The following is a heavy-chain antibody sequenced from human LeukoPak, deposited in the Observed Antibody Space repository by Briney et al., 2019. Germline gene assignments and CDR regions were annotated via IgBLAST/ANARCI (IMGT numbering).Heavy chain of an antibody. CDR1: GVSFRSYS. D-gene: IGHD6-13*01. Sequence: SETLSLTCAVYGVSFRSYSWTWIRQPPGKGLEWIGEINHSGSTNYNPSLESRVTISVDTSKNQFSLKLSSVTAADTAVYYCARAYSSSWYFNWFDPWGQGTLVTVSS. CDR2: INHSGST. J-gene: IGHJ5*02. CDR3: ARAYSSSWYFNWFDP. V-gene: IGHV4-34*01.